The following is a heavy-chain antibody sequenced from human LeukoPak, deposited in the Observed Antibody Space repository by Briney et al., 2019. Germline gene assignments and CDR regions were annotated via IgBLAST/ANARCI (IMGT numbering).Heavy chain of an antibody. Sequence: PGGSLRLSCAASGFDFSNYGMHWVRQAPGKGLEWVSFIQYDGNNKYFGDSVRGRFTISRDNSKNMVYLQMNSLRVEDTAIYYCVRSSYPQTAEDLWGQGALVTVSS. CDR3: VRSSYPQTAEDL. V-gene: IGHV3-30*02. J-gene: IGHJ5*02. CDR2: IQYDGNNK. D-gene: IGHD3-10*01. CDR1: GFDFSNYG.